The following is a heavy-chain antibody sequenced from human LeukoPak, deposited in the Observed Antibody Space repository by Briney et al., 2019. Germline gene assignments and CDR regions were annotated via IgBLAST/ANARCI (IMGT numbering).Heavy chain of an antibody. CDR1: GFTFSSYW. V-gene: IGHV3-74*01. J-gene: IGHJ4*02. CDR2: IISVVSTT. Sequence: GSLRLSCAAPGFTFSSYWMRWVRPALGEGLVCVSRIISVVSTTSYADSVKGRFTISRDNAKNTLYLQMNSLRAEDTAVYYCARGFGSGSSIPFDYWGQGTLVTVSS. D-gene: IGHD3-10*01. CDR3: ARGFGSGSSIPFDY.